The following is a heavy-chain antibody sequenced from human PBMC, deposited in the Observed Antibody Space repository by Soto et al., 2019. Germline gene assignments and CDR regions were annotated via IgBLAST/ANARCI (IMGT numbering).Heavy chain of an antibody. V-gene: IGHV3-21*01. Sequence: PGGSLRLSCAASGFTFSSYSMDWVRQAPGKGLEWVSSIRSSSSNIYYADSVKGRFTISRDNSKNTLYLQMNSLRAEDTAVYYCAREATWNYGFALKVAGGMDVWGQGTTVTVSS. J-gene: IGHJ6*02. CDR1: GFTFSSYS. CDR2: IRSSSSNI. CDR3: AREATWNYGFALKVAGGMDV. D-gene: IGHD1-7*01.